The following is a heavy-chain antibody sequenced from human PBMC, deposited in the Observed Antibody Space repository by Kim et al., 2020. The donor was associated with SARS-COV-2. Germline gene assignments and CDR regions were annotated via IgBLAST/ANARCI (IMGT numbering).Heavy chain of an antibody. V-gene: IGHV4-39*01. CDR1: GDSIASSSYR. J-gene: IGHJ4*02. D-gene: IGHD2-21*01. CDR3: ARFYGNNCDY. Sequence: SETLSLTCTVSGDSIASSSYRWVWIRQPPGKGLEWIGSIYYTGSTDYNASLKSRVSISIDTSKNQFSLTMSFVTAADRSVYYCARFYGNNCDYWGQGILV. CDR2: IYYTGST.